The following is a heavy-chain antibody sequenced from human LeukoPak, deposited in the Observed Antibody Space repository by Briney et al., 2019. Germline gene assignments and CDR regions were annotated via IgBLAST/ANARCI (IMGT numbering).Heavy chain of an antibody. J-gene: IGHJ4*02. Sequence: GGSLRLSCAASGFSFSSYWMTWVRQAPGKGLEWVANIKEDGSDKYYVDSVKGRFTISRDNAKNSLYLQMNSLRAEDTAVYYCTKYGDDDTPGLNWGQGTLVAVSS. CDR2: IKEDGSDK. D-gene: IGHD4-17*01. V-gene: IGHV3-7*02. CDR3: TKYGDDDTPGLN. CDR1: GFSFSSYW.